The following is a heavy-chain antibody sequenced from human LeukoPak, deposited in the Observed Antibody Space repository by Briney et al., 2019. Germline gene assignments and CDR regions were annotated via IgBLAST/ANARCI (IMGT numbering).Heavy chain of an antibody. CDR3: TIXXVXXSXXXDY. V-gene: IGHV4-59*01. CDR1: GDSISTYY. J-gene: IGHJ4*02. Sequence: PSETLSLTCTVSGDSISTYYWSWIRQPPGKGLEWIAYIYYTGNTNYNPSLKSRVTISIDTSKNQLSLKLNSVTAAHTAVYYCTIXXVXXSXXXDYWGXGTLVTVSS. CDR2: IYYTGNT.